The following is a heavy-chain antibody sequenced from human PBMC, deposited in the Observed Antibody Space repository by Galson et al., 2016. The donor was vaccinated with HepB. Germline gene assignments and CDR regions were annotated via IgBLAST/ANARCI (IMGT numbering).Heavy chain of an antibody. CDR3: AKNFGDYVGVAFDM. J-gene: IGHJ3*02. V-gene: IGHV3-9*01. CDR1: GFTFHDHA. D-gene: IGHD4-17*01. Sequence: SLRLSCAASGFTFHDHAMHWVRQTPGKGLEWVSGISWNSRNIGYADSVKGRFTISRDNAKNSVFLQMNSLRAEDTAVYYCAKNFGDYVGVAFDMWGQGTMVTVSS. CDR2: ISWNSRNI.